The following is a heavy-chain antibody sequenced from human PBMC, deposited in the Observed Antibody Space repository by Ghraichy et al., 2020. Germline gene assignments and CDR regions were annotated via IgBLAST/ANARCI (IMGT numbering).Heavy chain of an antibody. V-gene: IGHV4-31*03. CDR3: ARGVVVPAAMGGWFDP. Sequence: SETLSLTCTVSGGSISSGGYYWSWIRQHPGKGLEWIGYIYYSGSTYYNPSLKSRVTISVDTSKNQFSLKLSSVTAADTAVYYCARGVVVPAAMGGWFDPWCQGTLVTVSS. J-gene: IGHJ5*02. CDR1: GGSISSGGYY. D-gene: IGHD2-2*01. CDR2: IYYSGST.